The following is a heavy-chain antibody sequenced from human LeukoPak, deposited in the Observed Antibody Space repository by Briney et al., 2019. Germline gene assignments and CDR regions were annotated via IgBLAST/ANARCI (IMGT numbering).Heavy chain of an antibody. V-gene: IGHV3-11*01. CDR2: IDSSGDVI. CDR1: GFTFSDYY. J-gene: IGHJ5*02. Sequence: GGSLRLSCAASGFTFSDYYMTWIRQAPGKGLEWLSYIDSSGDVIYYADSVKGRFTISRDNAKNSVFLQMNSLRAEDTAVYYCAKGTRSSRWDWYDPWGQGTLVTVSS. D-gene: IGHD2-2*01. CDR3: AKGTRSSRWDWYDP.